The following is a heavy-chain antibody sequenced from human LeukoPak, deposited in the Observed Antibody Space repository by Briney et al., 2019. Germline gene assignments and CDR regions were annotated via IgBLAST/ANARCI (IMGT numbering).Heavy chain of an antibody. Sequence: GSLRLSCAASGFTFSSYSMMWVRQAPGKGLEWVSYISSSSTTIHYADSVKGRFTISRDNSKNTLYLQMNSLRAEDTAVYYCAKLSSGWRFDYWGQGTLVTVSS. CDR3: AKLSSGWRFDY. CDR1: GFTFSSYS. D-gene: IGHD6-19*01. V-gene: IGHV3-48*01. CDR2: ISSSSTTI. J-gene: IGHJ4*02.